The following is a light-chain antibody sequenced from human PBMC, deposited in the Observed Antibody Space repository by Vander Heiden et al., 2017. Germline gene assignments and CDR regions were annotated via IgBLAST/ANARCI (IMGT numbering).Light chain of an antibody. CDR3: QQRNNWLI. CDR1: QCVNNW. J-gene: IGKJ4*01. V-gene: IGKV3-11*01. Sequence: DIVLTHSPATLSLSPGERATLPCRATQCVNNWVVWYQQKPGQAPKLLIYDASITASSIPARCSGSGSGTDFTLTISSLEPEDSAVYYCQQRNNWLIFGGGTKVEIK. CDR2: DAS.